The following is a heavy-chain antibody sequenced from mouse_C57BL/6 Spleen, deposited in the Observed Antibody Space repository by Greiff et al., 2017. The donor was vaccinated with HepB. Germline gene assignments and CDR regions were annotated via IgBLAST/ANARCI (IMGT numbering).Heavy chain of an antibody. D-gene: IGHD2-5*01. CDR1: GFTFSSYA. V-gene: IGHV5-9-1*02. CDR2: ISSGGDYI. Sequence: EVMLVESGEGLVKPGGSLKLSCAASGFTFSSYAMSWVRQTPEKRLEWVAYISSGGDYIYYADTVKGRFTISRDNARNTLYLQMSSLKSEDTAMYYCTREGSNPYYFDYWGQGTTLTVSS. J-gene: IGHJ2*01. CDR3: TREGSNPYYFDY.